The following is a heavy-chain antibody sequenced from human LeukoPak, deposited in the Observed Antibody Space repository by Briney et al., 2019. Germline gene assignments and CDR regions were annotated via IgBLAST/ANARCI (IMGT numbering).Heavy chain of an antibody. CDR3: ARVGENAFDI. Sequence: GRSLRLSCAGSGFTISSHDMHWVRQATGKGLEWVSGIGIAGDIYYSGSVKGRFTISRENVKNSLYLQMNGLRAGDTSVYYCARVGENAFDIWGQGTMVTVSS. CDR2: IGIAGDI. V-gene: IGHV3-13*04. CDR1: GFTISSHD. D-gene: IGHD3-10*01. J-gene: IGHJ3*02.